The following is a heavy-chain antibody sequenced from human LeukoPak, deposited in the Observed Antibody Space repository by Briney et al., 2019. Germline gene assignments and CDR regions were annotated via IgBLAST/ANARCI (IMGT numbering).Heavy chain of an antibody. V-gene: IGHV1-18*01. CDR1: GYXFSTSG. CDR2: IGAYNGNT. D-gene: IGHD4-17*01. Sequence: ASVKVSCRASGYXFSTSGVSWVRHAPGQGLEWMGWIGAYNGNTNYAQKFQDRVTMTTDASTSTAYMELRSLTSDDTAVYYCARDHDYDFDCWGQGTLVTVSS. CDR3: ARDHDYDFDC. J-gene: IGHJ4*02.